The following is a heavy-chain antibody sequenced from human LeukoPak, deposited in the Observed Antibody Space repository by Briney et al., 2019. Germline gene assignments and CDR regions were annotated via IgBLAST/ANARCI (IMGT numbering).Heavy chain of an antibody. CDR3: AKDRDYYDSSGYPFDY. Sequence: PGGSLRLSCAASGFTFSSYAMSWVRQAPGKGLEWVSAISGSGGSTYYADSVKGRFTISRDNSKNTLYLQMNSLRAEDTAVYYCAKDRDYYDSSGYPFDYRGQGTLVTISS. D-gene: IGHD3-22*01. CDR1: GFTFSSYA. J-gene: IGHJ4*02. V-gene: IGHV3-23*01. CDR2: ISGSGGST.